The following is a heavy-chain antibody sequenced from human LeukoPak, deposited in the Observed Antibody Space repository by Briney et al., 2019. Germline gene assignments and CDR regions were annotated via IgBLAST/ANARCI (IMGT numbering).Heavy chain of an antibody. Sequence: PSETLSLTCAVYGDSFSGYYWSWIRQPPGKGLEWIAEINHRGTTHYNPSLMSRVNISADTSKNHFSLNLDSVTAADTAVYYCARGKFWSGNNDAFDIWGQGTMVTVSS. CDR2: INHRGTT. J-gene: IGHJ3*02. CDR3: ARGKFWSGNNDAFDI. V-gene: IGHV4-34*01. D-gene: IGHD3-3*01. CDR1: GDSFSGYY.